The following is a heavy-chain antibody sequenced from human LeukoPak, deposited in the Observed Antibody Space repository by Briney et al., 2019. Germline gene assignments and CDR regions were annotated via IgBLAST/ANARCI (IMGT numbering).Heavy chain of an antibody. CDR1: GGSISSSSYY. Sequence: ASETLSLTYTVSGGSISSSSYYWGWIRQPPGKGLEWIGSIYYSGSTYYNPSLKSRVTISVDTSKNQFSLKLSSVTAADTAVYYCARWLQFPYALDIWGQGTMVTVSS. J-gene: IGHJ3*02. D-gene: IGHD5-12*01. CDR3: ARWLQFPYALDI. CDR2: IYYSGST. V-gene: IGHV4-39*01.